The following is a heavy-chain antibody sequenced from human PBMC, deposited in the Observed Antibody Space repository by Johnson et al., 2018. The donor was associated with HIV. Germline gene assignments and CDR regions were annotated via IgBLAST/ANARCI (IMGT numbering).Heavy chain of an antibody. V-gene: IGHV3-30-3*01. CDR1: GFTFSSYA. Sequence: QVQLVESGGGLVQPGGSLRLSCAASGFTFSSYAMHWVRQAPGKGLEWVAVIPSDGSNKYYADSVTGRFTISRDNSKNTLYLQINSLRSEDTAVYYCSDGVEVAATGAFDIWGQGTMVTVSS. D-gene: IGHD2-15*01. J-gene: IGHJ3*02. CDR3: SDGVEVAATGAFDI. CDR2: IPSDGSNK.